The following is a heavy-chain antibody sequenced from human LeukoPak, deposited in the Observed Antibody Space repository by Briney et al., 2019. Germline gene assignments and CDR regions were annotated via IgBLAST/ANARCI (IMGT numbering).Heavy chain of an antibody. CDR2: IWYDGSNK. D-gene: IGHD5-12*01. CDR3: ARDRARRHIVATIYYYYYYGMDV. V-gene: IGHV3-33*01. J-gene: IGHJ6*02. Sequence: GGSLRLSCAASGFTFSSYGMHWVRQAPGKGLEWVAVIWYDGSNKYYADSVKGRFTISRDNSKNTLYLQMNTLRAEDTAVYYCARDRARRHIVATIYYYYYYGMDVWGQGTTVTVSS. CDR1: GFTFSSYG.